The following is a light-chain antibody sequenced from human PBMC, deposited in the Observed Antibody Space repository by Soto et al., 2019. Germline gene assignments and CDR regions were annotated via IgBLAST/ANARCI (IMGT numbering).Light chain of an antibody. V-gene: IGLV2-14*01. J-gene: IGLJ1*01. Sequence: QSVRPRPASGSGSPGQPIPISCTGTSSDVGGYNFVSWYQQHPGKAPKLMIYDVSNRPSGVSNRFSGSKSGNTASLTISGLQAEDEADYYCSSYTSSSTYVFGTGTKVTVL. CDR2: DVS. CDR1: SSDVGGYNF. CDR3: SSYTSSSTYV.